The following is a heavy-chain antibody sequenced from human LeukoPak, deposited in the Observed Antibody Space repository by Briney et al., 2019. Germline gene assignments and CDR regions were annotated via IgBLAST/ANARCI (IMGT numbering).Heavy chain of an antibody. Sequence: PSETLSLTCAVYGGSFSGYYWSWIRQPPGKGLEWIGTIFYTGRTYYTPSLMSRVTISVDTSENQFSLRLCYVTAADTAMYFCMRHEEEDGYNAKPFDFWGQGTQVTVSS. CDR1: GGSFSGYY. J-gene: IGHJ4*02. V-gene: IGHV4-34*12. CDR3: MRHEEEDGYNAKPFDF. D-gene: IGHD5-24*01. CDR2: IFYTGRT.